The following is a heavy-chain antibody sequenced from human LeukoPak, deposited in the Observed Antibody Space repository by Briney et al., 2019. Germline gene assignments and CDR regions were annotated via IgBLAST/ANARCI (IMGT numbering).Heavy chain of an antibody. CDR3: ARDPVRAGYYDFWSGYYTGNYFDY. Sequence: GASVKVSCKASGYTFTSYGISWVRQAPGQGLEWMGWISAYNGNTNYAQKLQGRVTMTTDTSTSTAYMELRSLRSDDTAVYYCARDPVRAGYYDFWSGYYTGNYFDYWGQGTLVTVSS. CDR1: GYTFTSYG. D-gene: IGHD3-3*01. V-gene: IGHV1-18*01. CDR2: ISAYNGNT. J-gene: IGHJ4*02.